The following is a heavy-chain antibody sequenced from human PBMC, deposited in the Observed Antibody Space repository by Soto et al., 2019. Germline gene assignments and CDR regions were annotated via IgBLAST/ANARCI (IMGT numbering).Heavy chain of an antibody. CDR1: GFTVSSNY. Sequence: GGSLRLSCAASGFTVSSNYMSWVRQAPGKGLEWVSVIYSGGSTYYADSVKGRFTISRDNSKNTLYLQMNSLKAEDTAVYYGAIGRRAGIAVAGRKSYMDVWGKGTTVTVSS. J-gene: IGHJ6*03. CDR3: AIGRRAGIAVAGRKSYMDV. D-gene: IGHD6-19*01. V-gene: IGHV3-66*01. CDR2: IYSGGST.